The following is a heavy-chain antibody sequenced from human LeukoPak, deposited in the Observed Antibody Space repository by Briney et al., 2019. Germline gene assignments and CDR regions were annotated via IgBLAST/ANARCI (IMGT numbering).Heavy chain of an antibody. D-gene: IGHD5-24*01. CDR3: ARDLGSRDGYNPPNLFDN. CDR2: INPSGGST. V-gene: IGHV1-46*01. J-gene: IGHJ4*02. CDR1: GYTFTSYY. Sequence: AASVKVSCKASGYTFTSYYMHWVRQAPGQGLEWMGIINPSGGSTSYAQKFQGRVTMTRDTSTSTVYMELSSLRSEDTAVYYCARDLGSRDGYNPPNLFDNWGQGTLVTVSS.